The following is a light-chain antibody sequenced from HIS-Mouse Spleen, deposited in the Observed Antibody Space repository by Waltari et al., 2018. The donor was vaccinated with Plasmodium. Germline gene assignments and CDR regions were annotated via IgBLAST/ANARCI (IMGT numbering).Light chain of an antibody. CDR3: YSTDSSGNHRV. CDR1: ALPKKY. V-gene: IGLV3-10*01. Sequence: SYELTQPPSVSVSPGQTARITCSGGALPKKYAYWYQQKSGQAPVLVIYEDSKRPSGIPERFSGSISGTMATLTISGAQVEDEADYYCYSTDSSGNHRVFGGGTKLTVL. J-gene: IGLJ3*02. CDR2: EDS.